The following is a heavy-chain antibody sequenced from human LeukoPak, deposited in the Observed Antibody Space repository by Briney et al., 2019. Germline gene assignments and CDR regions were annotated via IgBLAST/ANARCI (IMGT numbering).Heavy chain of an antibody. J-gene: IGHJ4*02. Sequence: SGATLVKPTQTLTLTWTLSGVSLRTSGVGVGGIRQPPGKALEWLALIFWGVDKRYIPSLKSRLTITKDTSKNQVILTITNIDPVDTATYYCAHRLRGDSGYFDYWGQGTLVTVSS. V-gene: IGHV2-5*02. CDR1: GVSLRTSGVG. D-gene: IGHD5-12*01. CDR2: IFWGVDK. CDR3: AHRLRGDSGYFDY.